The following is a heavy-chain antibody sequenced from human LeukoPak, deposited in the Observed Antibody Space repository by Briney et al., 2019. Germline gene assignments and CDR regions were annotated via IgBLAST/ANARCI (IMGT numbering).Heavy chain of an antibody. Sequence: PGGSLRLSCAASGFTFSIDAMSWVRQAPGKGLEWVSAISGSGGSTYYADSVKGRFTISRDNSKNTLHLQMNSLRAEDTAVYYCAKDSALSAASYYFDYWGQGTLVTVSS. CDR1: GFTFSIDA. CDR2: ISGSGGST. CDR3: AKDSALSAASYYFDY. J-gene: IGHJ4*02. D-gene: IGHD6-13*01. V-gene: IGHV3-23*01.